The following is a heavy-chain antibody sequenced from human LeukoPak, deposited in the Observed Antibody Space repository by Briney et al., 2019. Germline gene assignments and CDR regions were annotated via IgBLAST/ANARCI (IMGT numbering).Heavy chain of an antibody. CDR2: ISYDGSNK. J-gene: IGHJ3*02. CDR1: GFTFSSYA. CDR3: ARDQVPTYYGSGRAFDI. D-gene: IGHD3-10*01. Sequence: GGSLRLSCAASGFTFSSYAMHWVRQAPGKGLEWVAVISYDGSNKYYADSVKGRFTISRDNSKNTLYLQMNSLRAEDTAVYYCARDQVPTYYGSGRAFDIWGQGTMVTVSS. V-gene: IGHV3-30-3*01.